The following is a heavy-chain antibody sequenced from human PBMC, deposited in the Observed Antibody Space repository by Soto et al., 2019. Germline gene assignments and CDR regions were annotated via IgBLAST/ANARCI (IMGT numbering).Heavy chain of an antibody. CDR2: LSGSAAST. J-gene: IGHJ4*01. Sequence: GGSLRLACVASGFAFNKCALAWVRQAGGNGLVWGSALSGSAASTYAADSMKFLFTISSHPSNTTLYLQMNSLRAEDTAVYYCAKTPGVITVITSFDHWGHVTPVTVSS. D-gene: IGHD3-16*01. CDR3: AKTPGVITVITSFDH. V-gene: IGHV3-23*01. CDR1: GFAFNKCA.